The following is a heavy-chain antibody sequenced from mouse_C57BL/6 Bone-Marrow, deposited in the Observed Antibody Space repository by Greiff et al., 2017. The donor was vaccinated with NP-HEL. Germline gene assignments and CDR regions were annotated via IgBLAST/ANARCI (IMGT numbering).Heavy chain of an antibody. Sequence: VQLQESGAELVKPGASVKMSCKASGYTFTTYPIEWMKQNHGKSLEWIGTFHPYNDATTYNEKFKGKAPLTVETSSSTVYLELSRLTSEDSAVYYGARGITTVVATDWYFDVWGTGTTVTVSS. J-gene: IGHJ1*03. CDR3: ARGITTVVATDWYFDV. CDR2: FHPYNDAT. CDR1: GYTFTTYP. D-gene: IGHD1-1*01. V-gene: IGHV1-47*01.